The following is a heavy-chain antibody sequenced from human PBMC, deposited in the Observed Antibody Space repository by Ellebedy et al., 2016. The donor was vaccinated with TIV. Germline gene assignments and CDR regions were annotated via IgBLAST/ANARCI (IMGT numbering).Heavy chain of an antibody. V-gene: IGHV1-69*13. D-gene: IGHD3-9*01. CDR1: GGTFSSYA. J-gene: IGHJ6*02. CDR2: IIPIFGTA. CDR3: ASAYYDILTGYSSGYYYYGMDV. Sequence: SVKVSXXASGGTFSSYAISWVRQAPGQGLEWMGGIIPIFGTANYAQKFQGRVTITADESTSTAYMELSSLRSEDTAVYYCASAYYDILTGYSSGYYYYGMDVWGQGTTVTVSS.